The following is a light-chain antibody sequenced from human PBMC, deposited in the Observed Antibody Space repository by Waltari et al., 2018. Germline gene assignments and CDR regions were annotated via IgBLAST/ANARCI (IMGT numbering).Light chain of an antibody. V-gene: IGKV3-15*01. CDR1: QSVGRN. CDR2: GAS. J-gene: IGKJ2*01. Sequence: DIVMTQSPATLSVSPGASATHSCRASQSVGRNVAWYQQKPGQAPRLLIFGASTGATGVSAKFSGGGSGTEFTLTISSLQSEDIAVYYCQQYYNWPPYTFGQGTKVEIK. CDR3: QQYYNWPPYT.